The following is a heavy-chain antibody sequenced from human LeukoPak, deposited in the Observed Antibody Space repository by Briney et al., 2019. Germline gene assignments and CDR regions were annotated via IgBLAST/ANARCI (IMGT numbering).Heavy chain of an antibody. V-gene: IGHV1-69*13. CDR2: IIPIFGTA. CDR3: ARADDYDFWSGLGAFDI. D-gene: IGHD3-3*01. J-gene: IGHJ3*02. CDR1: GGTFNNYA. Sequence: ASVKVSCKASGGTFNNYAISWVRQAPGQGLEWMGGIIPIFGTANYAQNFQGRVTITADESTSTAYMELSSLRSGDTAIFYCARADDYDFWSGLGAFDIWGQGTMVTVSS.